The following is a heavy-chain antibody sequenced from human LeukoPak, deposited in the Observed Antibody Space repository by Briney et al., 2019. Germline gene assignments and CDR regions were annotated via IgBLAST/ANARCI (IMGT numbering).Heavy chain of an antibody. Sequence: ASVKVSCKASGYTFTSYYMHWVRQPPGQGLEWMGLINPTGGSTGYAQKFQGRVTMTRDMSTSTDYMELSSLRSEDTAIYYCARDNSVGDNAWWFDPWGQETLVTVSS. CDR2: INPTGGST. V-gene: IGHV1-46*01. CDR1: GYTFTSYY. J-gene: IGHJ5*02. CDR3: ARDNSVGDNAWWFDP. D-gene: IGHD1-26*01.